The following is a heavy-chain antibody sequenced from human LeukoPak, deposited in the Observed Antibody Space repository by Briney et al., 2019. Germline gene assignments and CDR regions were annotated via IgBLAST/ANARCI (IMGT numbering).Heavy chain of an antibody. J-gene: IGHJ4*02. CDR3: ASLYDSTGFCLDY. D-gene: IGHD3-22*01. Sequence: PGGSLRLSCVVSGFRFSDYYMGWIRQTPGKGLEFISYISGSGDAIYYTDSVKGRFTISRDNAKNSLYLQLDSLSAEDTAVYYCASLYDSTGFCLDYWGQGALVTVSS. V-gene: IGHV3-11*01. CDR1: GFRFSDYY. CDR2: ISGSGDAI.